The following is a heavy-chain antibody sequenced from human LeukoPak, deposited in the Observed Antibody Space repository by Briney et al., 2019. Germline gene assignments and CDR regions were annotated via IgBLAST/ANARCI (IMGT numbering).Heavy chain of an antibody. Sequence: GGSLRLSCAASGFNLGDSNAHWVRQAPGKGLEWVAVIWYDGSNKYYADSVKGRFTISRDNSKNTLYLQMNSLRAEDTAVYYCANDGFDYWGQGTLVTVSS. CDR2: IWYDGSNK. CDR3: ANDGFDY. J-gene: IGHJ4*02. V-gene: IGHV3-33*06. CDR1: GFNLGDSN.